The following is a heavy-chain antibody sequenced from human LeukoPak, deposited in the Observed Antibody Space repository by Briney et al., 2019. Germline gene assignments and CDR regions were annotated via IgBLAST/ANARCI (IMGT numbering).Heavy chain of an antibody. V-gene: IGHV3-23*01. CDR2: ISGSGGST. D-gene: IGHD3-22*01. CDR3: AKDIDSRDYYGMDV. Sequence: GGSLRLSCAASGFTFSSYAMSWVRQAPGKGLEWVSAISGSGGSTYYADSVKGRFTISRDNSKNTLYLQMNSLRAEDTAVYYCAKDIDSRDYYGMDVWGQGTTVTVSS. J-gene: IGHJ6*02. CDR1: GFTFSSYA.